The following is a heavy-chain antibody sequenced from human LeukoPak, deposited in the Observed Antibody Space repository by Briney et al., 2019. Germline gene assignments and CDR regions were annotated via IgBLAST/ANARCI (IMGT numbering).Heavy chain of an antibody. J-gene: IGHJ4*02. D-gene: IGHD6-19*01. CDR1: GYTFTKYG. V-gene: IGHV1-18*01. Sequence: ASVKVSCKASGYTFTKYGIAWVRQAPGQGLEWMGWISTYNGDTKYAQKLQGRVTMTTDTSTTTAYMELRSLRSDDTAVYYCARVRIAVAGKYYFDYWGQGTLVTVSS. CDR2: ISTYNGDT. CDR3: ARVRIAVAGKYYFDY.